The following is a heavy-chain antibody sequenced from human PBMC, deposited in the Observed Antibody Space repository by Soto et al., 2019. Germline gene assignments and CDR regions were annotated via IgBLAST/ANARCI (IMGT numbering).Heavy chain of an antibody. CDR3: ARVRYYDFWNGTIAHSYCMDV. CDR1: GFTFSAYS. CDR2: IRSTSDTI. V-gene: IGHV3-48*01. Sequence: EVQLVESGGGLVQPGGSLRLSCAASGFTFSAYSMNWVRHAPGKGLEWVSYIRSTSDTIYYADSVKGRFTISRDNAKNSLSLYLNSLRAEDTAVYYCARVRYYDFWNGTIAHSYCMDVWGKGTTVTVSS. J-gene: IGHJ6*03. D-gene: IGHD3-3*01.